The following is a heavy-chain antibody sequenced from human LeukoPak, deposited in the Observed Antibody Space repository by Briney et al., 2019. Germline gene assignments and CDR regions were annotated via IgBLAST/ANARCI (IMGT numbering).Heavy chain of an antibody. CDR2: IYYSGST. D-gene: IGHD3-10*01. CDR1: GGSISSYY. Sequence: SETLSLTCTVSGGSISSYYWSWIRQPPGKGLEWIGYIYYSGSTNYNPSLKSRVTISVDTSKNQFSLKLSSVTAADTAVYYCARVRRFGEYNWFDPWGQGTLVTVSS. J-gene: IGHJ5*02. CDR3: ARVRRFGEYNWFDP. V-gene: IGHV4-59*01.